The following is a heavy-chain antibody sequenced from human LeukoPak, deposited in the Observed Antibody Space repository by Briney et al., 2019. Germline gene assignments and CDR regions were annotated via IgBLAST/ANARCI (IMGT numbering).Heavy chain of an antibody. Sequence: SETLSLTCTVSGGSISSSSYYWGWIRQPPGKGLEWIGSIYYSGSTYYNPSLKSRVTISVDTSKNQFSLKLSSVTAADTAVYHCARGYSSSWYYNWFDPWGQGTLVTVSS. CDR2: IYYSGST. CDR1: GGSISSSSYY. J-gene: IGHJ5*02. D-gene: IGHD6-13*01. CDR3: ARGYSSSWYYNWFDP. V-gene: IGHV4-39*07.